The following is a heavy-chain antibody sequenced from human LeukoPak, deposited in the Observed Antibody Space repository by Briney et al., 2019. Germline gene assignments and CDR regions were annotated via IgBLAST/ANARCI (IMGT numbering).Heavy chain of an antibody. CDR2: IVVGSGNT. V-gene: IGHV1-58*01. CDR3: AAEGRPTVVTFRKGAVDL. Sequence: APVKVSCKAFGLTYTSSAVQEVRQAGGQRLEGRGWIVVGSGNTNYAQKFQERLTITRDMSTSTVYMELSSLRSEGTAVYYCAAEGRPTVVTFRKGAVDLWGQGTTVTVSS. D-gene: IGHD4-23*01. J-gene: IGHJ3*01. CDR1: GLTYTSSA.